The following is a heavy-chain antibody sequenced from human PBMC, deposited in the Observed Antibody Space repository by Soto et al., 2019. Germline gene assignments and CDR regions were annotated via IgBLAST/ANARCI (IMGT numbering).Heavy chain of an antibody. CDR1: ECTFANAC. J-gene: IGHJ4*02. V-gene: IGHV3-15*01. CDR2: IKSKADGGTT. CDR3: ARDPPLRITAVGPGHY. Sequence: GGSLRLSCAASECTFANACISWVRQDPGKGLEWVGRIKSKADGGTTDYADSVKGRFTISRDNAKNSLYLQMSSLRAEDTAVYYCARDPPLRITAVGPGHYWGQGTLVTVSS. D-gene: IGHD6-13*01.